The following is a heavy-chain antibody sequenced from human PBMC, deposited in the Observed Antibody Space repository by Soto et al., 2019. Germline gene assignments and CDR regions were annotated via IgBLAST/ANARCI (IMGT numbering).Heavy chain of an antibody. J-gene: IGHJ4*02. Sequence: GGSLRRSCAAAGFTFTSYSLYWVGQGPGKGLEWVSFIYSGGSTYYADSVKGRFTISRDNSKNTLYLQMNSLRAEDTAVYYCARHGYNYGGGYFDYWGQGT. CDR3: ARHGYNYGGGYFDY. V-gene: IGHV3-66*04. CDR1: GFTFTSYS. CDR2: IYSGGST. D-gene: IGHD5-18*01.